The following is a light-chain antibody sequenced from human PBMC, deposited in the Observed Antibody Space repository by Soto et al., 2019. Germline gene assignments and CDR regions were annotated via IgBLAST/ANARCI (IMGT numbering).Light chain of an antibody. V-gene: IGLV2-11*01. Sequence: QSALTQPRSVSGSPRQSVTISCTGTSSDVGGYNYVSWYQQHPGKAPQLMIYDVGKRPSGVPDRFSGSKSGNTASLTISGLQDEDEANYYCCSYTGSYTFVIFGGGTKLTVL. J-gene: IGLJ2*01. CDR2: DVG. CDR1: SSDVGGYNY. CDR3: CSYTGSYTFVI.